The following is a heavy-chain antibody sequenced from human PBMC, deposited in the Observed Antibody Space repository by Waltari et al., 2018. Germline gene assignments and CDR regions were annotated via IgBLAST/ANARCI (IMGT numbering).Heavy chain of an antibody. Sequence: QVQLQESGPGLVKPSETLSLTCAVSGYSISSGYYWGWIRQPPGKGLEWIGSIYHSGRTYYNPARKGRVTISVDTAKNQFSLKLSSVTAADTAVYYCARSYSGSYFDYWGQGTLVTVSS. J-gene: IGHJ4*02. CDR3: ARSYSGSYFDY. CDR1: GYSISSGYY. CDR2: IYHSGRT. D-gene: IGHD1-26*01. V-gene: IGHV4-38-2*01.